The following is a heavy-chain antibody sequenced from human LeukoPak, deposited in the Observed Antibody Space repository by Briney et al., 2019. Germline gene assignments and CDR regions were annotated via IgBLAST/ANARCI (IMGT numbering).Heavy chain of an antibody. D-gene: IGHD5-24*01. CDR1: GGSFTTYT. CDR3: ATHGYKTDY. J-gene: IGHJ4*02. CDR2: IIPIFGIA. V-gene: IGHV1-69*02. Sequence: SVKVSCKASGGSFTTYTVSWVRQAPGQGLEWMGRIIPIFGIANYAQKFQGRVTITADKSTSTAYMELSSLRSEDTAVYYCATHGYKTDYWGQGTLVTVSS.